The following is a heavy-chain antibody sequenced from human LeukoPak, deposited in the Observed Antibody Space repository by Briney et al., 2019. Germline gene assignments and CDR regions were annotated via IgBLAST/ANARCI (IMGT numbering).Heavy chain of an antibody. CDR3: AKGRDKYQLLSKNWFNP. CDR1: GFTFDDYA. J-gene: IGHJ5*02. CDR2: ISWNSGSI. D-gene: IGHD2-2*01. Sequence: GGSLRLSCAASGFTFDDYAMHWVRQAPGKGLEWVSGISWNSGSIGYADSVKGRFTISRDNAKNSLYLQMNSLRAEDTALYYCAKGRDKYQLLSKNWFNPWGQGTLVTVSS. V-gene: IGHV3-9*01.